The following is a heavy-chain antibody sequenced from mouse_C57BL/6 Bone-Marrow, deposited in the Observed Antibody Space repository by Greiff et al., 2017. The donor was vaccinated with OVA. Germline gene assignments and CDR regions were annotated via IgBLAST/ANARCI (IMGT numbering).Heavy chain of an antibody. D-gene: IGHD3-2*02. CDR1: GYTFTSYW. J-gene: IGHJ3*01. V-gene: IGHV1-55*01. Sequence: QVQLQQPGAELVKPGASVKMSCKASGYTFTSYWITWVKPRPGQGLEWIGDIYPGSGSTNYNEKFKSKATLTVDTSSSTAYMQLSSLTSEDSAVYYCARRGSGYVWFAYWGQGTLVTVSA. CDR3: ARRGSGYVWFAY. CDR2: IYPGSGST.